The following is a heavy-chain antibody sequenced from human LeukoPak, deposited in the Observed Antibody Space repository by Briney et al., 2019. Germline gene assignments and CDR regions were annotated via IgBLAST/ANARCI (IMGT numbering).Heavy chain of an antibody. D-gene: IGHD6-13*01. V-gene: IGHV3-7*03. J-gene: IGHJ4*02. Sequence: GGSLRLSCAASGFTFSNYWMNWVRQAPGKGLEWVANIKQDGSEKYYVDSVKGRFTISRDNAKNSLYLQINSLKAEDTAVYYCARWGHLVRQPAGDYRGQGTLVAVSS. CDR3: ARWGHLVRQPAGDY. CDR2: IKQDGSEK. CDR1: GFTFSNYW.